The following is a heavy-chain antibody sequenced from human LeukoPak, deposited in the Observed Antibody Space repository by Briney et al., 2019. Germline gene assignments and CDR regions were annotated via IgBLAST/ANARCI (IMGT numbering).Heavy chain of an antibody. CDR1: GFTFSNAW. CDR2: MSYDGSNE. Sequence: GGSLRLSCAASGFTFSNAWMNWVRQAPGKGLEWVAVMSYDGSNEYYADSVKGRFTISRDNSKNTLYLQMNSLRAEDTAIYYCARESYGDCYFDYWGQGTLVTVSS. J-gene: IGHJ4*02. D-gene: IGHD4-17*01. CDR3: ARESYGDCYFDY. V-gene: IGHV3-30*03.